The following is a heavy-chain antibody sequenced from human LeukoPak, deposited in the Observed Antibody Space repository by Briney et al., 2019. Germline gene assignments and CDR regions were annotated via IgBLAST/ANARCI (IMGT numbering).Heavy chain of an antibody. CDR1: GFTFSSYS. CDR3: ARVGYSSSWYGSYAFDI. CDR2: ISSRSSYI. V-gene: IGHV3-21*01. Sequence: GGSLRLSCAASGFTFSSYSMNWVRQAPGKGLEWVSSISSRSSYIYYADSVKGRFTISRDNAKNSLYLQMNSLRAEDTAVYYCARVGYSSSWYGSYAFDIWGQGTMVTVSS. J-gene: IGHJ3*02. D-gene: IGHD6-13*01.